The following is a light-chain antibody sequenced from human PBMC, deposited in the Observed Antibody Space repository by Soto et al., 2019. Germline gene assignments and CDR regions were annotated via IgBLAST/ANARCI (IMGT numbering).Light chain of an antibody. J-gene: IGLJ1*01. Sequence: QSALTQPRSVSGSPGQSVTISCTGTNSDIGGYDYVSWYQQHPGKAPKLMIYDVSRWPSGVPDRFSGSKSGNTASLTISGLQIEDEADYYCCSYAGNFGTGTKLTVL. CDR2: DVS. CDR1: NSDIGGYDY. CDR3: CSYAGN. V-gene: IGLV2-11*01.